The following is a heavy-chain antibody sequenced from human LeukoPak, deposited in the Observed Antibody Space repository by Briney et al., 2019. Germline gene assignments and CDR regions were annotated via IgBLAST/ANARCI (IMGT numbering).Heavy chain of an antibody. CDR3: ARSPRRLGYRSGGSRYYYYGMDV. D-gene: IGHD2-15*01. J-gene: IGHJ6*02. Sequence: PSETLSLTCAVYGGSFSGYYWSWIRQPPGKGLEWIGEINHSGSTNYNPSLKSRVTISVDTSKNQFSLKLSSVTAADTAVYYCARSPRRLGYRSGGSRYYYYGMDVWGQGTTVTVSS. V-gene: IGHV4-34*01. CDR1: GGSFSGYY. CDR2: INHSGST.